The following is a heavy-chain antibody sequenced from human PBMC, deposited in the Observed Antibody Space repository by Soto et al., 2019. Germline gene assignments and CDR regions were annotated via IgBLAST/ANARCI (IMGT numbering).Heavy chain of an antibody. V-gene: IGHV1-8*01. CDR1: GYTFTSYD. D-gene: IGHD4-17*01. CDR2: MNPNSGNT. Sequence: QVQLVQSGAEVKKPGASVKVSCKASGYTFTSYDINWVRQATGQGLEWMGWMNPNSGNTGYAQKFQGRVTMTRNTXXXXXXXXXXXXXXXXXXXYYCARTLYGDNVDYWGQGTMVTVSS. J-gene: IGHJ4*02. CDR3: ARTLYGDNVDY.